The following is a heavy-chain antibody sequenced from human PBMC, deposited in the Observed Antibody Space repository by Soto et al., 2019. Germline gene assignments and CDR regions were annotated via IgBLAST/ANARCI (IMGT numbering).Heavy chain of an antibody. J-gene: IGHJ6*02. CDR2: VSNDGSNK. CDR1: EFTFSSYA. CDR3: AKDQSTNSRSYHALDV. Sequence: QVQLVESGGGVVQPGESLRLSCAASEFTFSSYAMHWVRQAPGKGLEWVAVVSNDGSNKYYADSVKGRFTSSRDNSKNTLNLQMNSLRAEDTAVDYCAKDQSTNSRSYHALDVWGQGTTVTVSS. D-gene: IGHD2-8*01. V-gene: IGHV3-30*18.